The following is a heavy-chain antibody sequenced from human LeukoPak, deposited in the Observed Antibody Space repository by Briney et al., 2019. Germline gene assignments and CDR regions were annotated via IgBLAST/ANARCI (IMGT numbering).Heavy chain of an antibody. Sequence: GVLRLSCGASGFMFSNNWMSWVRQAPGKGLEWMANIKPDGSNEYYADSVKGRFTISRDNAKNSLYLHMTSLRVEDTAIYYCVININWSFGSWGQGDVVTVSS. J-gene: IGHJ4*02. CDR2: IKPDGSNE. V-gene: IGHV3-7*01. CDR3: VININWSFGS. CDR1: GFMFSNNW. D-gene: IGHD1-1*01.